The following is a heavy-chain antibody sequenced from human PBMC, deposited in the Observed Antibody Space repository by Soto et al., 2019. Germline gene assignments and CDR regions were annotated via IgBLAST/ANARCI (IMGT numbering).Heavy chain of an antibody. CDR2: IREDESEK. CDR3: ARLQGDNSGYRAIDC. Sequence: GGSLRLSCAASGFTFSRSSMTWVRQAPGKGLEWVANIREDESEKHYVDSVKGRFTISRDDAKSSLYLQMNSLRAEDTAIYYCARLQGDNSGYRAIDCWGQGTLVTVSS. V-gene: IGHV3-7*01. CDR1: GFTFSRSS. D-gene: IGHD3-10*01. J-gene: IGHJ4*02.